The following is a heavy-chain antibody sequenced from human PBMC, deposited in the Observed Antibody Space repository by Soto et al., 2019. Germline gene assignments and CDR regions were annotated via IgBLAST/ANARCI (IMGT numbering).Heavy chain of an antibody. CDR1: GFTFSSYW. Sequence: PGGSLRLSCAASGFTFSSYWMSWVRQAPGKGLEWVANIKQDGSEKYYVDSMKGRFTISRDNAKNSLYLQMNSLRAEDTAVYNCAGFGSLCPYNYFNLWGRGPLVAVSS. CDR3: AGFGSLCPYNYFNL. J-gene: IGHJ2*01. V-gene: IGHV3-7*03. CDR2: IKQDGSEK. D-gene: IGHD3-16*01.